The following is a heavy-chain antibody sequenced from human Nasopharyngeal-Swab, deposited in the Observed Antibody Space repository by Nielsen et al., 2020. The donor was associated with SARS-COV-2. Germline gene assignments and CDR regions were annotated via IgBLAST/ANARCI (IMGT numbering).Heavy chain of an antibody. CDR2: ISYDGSNK. V-gene: IGHV3-30*18. D-gene: IGHD2-15*01. CDR3: AKTKRYRSGGSCYRFDY. J-gene: IGHJ4*02. Sequence: GGSLRLSCAASGFTFSSYGMHWVRQAPGKGLEWVAVISYDGSNKYYADSVKGRFTISRDNSKNTLYLQMNSLRAEDTAVYYCAKTKRYRSGGSCYRFDYWGQGTLVTVSS. CDR1: GFTFSSYG.